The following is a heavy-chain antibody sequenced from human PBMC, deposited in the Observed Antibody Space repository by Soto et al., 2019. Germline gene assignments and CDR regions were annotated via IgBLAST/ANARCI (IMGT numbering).Heavy chain of an antibody. D-gene: IGHD6-13*01. V-gene: IGHV1-46*01. CDR2: INPSGGST. J-gene: IGHJ4*02. CDR1: GYTFTSYY. CDR3: AKDPQQLIVYFDY. Sequence: ASLKVSCKASGYTFTSYYMHWVRQAPGQGLEWMGIINPSGGSTSYAQKFQGRVTMTRDTSTSTVYMELSSLRSEDTAVYYCAKDPQQLIVYFDYWGQGTQVTVSS.